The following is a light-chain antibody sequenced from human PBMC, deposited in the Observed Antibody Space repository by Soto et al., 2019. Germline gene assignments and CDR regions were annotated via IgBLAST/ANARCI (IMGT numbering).Light chain of an antibody. Sequence: QSALTQPASVSGSPGQSSTISFTGTGSDVGGYNYVSWYQQHPGKAPKLMIYEVSNRPSGVSNRFSGSKSGNTASLTISGLQAEDEADYYCSSYTSSSTLVFGTGTKVTVL. V-gene: IGLV2-14*01. CDR1: GSDVGGYNY. CDR2: EVS. J-gene: IGLJ1*01. CDR3: SSYTSSSTLV.